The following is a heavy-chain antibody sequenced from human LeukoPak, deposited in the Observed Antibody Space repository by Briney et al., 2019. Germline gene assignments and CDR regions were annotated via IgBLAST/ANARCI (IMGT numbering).Heavy chain of an antibody. D-gene: IGHD4-11*01. CDR3: AKDPVGTTVNWFGP. CDR2: ISASGGTT. CDR1: GITFNNYA. J-gene: IGHJ5*02. V-gene: IGHV3-23*01. Sequence: PGGSLRLSCAAPGITFNNYAMSWVRQAPGKGLEWVSGISASGGTTYYADSVKGRFTISRDNSKNTLHLQMNSLRAEDSAIYYCAKDPVGTTVNWFGPWGQGTLVTVSS.